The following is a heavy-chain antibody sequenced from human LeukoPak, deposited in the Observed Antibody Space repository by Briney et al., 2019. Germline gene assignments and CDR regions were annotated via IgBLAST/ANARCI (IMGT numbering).Heavy chain of an antibody. D-gene: IGHD3-10*01. J-gene: IGHJ4*02. Sequence: PGGSLRLSCSASGFTFSSYAMHWVRQAPGKGLEYVSAISSNGGSTYYADSVKGRFTISRDNSKNTLYLQMSSLRAEDTAVYYCVKDRRYYGSGTDFDYWGQGTLVTASS. CDR2: ISSNGGST. V-gene: IGHV3-64D*06. CDR3: VKDRRYYGSGTDFDY. CDR1: GFTFSSYA.